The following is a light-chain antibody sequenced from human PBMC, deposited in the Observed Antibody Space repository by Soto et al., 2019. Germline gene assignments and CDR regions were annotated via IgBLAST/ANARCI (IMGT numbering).Light chain of an antibody. V-gene: IGLV2-11*01. CDR2: DVS. J-gene: IGLJ3*02. Sequence: QAALTQPRSVSGSPGQSVTISCTGTSSDVGGYNYVSWYQQHPDKAPKLVIYDVSKRPSGVPDRFSGSNSGNTASLTISGLQAEDEADYYCCSYAGSYTGVFGGGTKLTVL. CDR3: CSYAGSYTGV. CDR1: SSDVGGYNY.